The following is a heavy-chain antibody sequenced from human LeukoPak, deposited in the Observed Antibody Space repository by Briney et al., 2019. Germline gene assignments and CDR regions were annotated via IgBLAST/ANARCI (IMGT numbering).Heavy chain of an antibody. CDR2: MNPNSGNT. D-gene: IGHD3-16*01. V-gene: IGHV1-8*01. CDR1: GYTFTSYD. J-gene: IGHJ6*02. CDR3: ARVPVDDYGMDV. Sequence: ASVKVSCKASGYTFTSYDINWVRQATGQGLEWMGWMNPNSGNTGYAQKFQGRVTMTRSTSISTAYMELSSLRSEDTAVYYCARVPVDDYGMDVWGQGTTVTVSS.